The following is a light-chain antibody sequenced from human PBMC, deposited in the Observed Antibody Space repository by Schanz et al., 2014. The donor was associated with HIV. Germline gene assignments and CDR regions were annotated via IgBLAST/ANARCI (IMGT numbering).Light chain of an antibody. CDR3: LQYGDDAYT. CDR1: QSIGDW. J-gene: IGKJ2*01. Sequence: TQMTQSPSSLSASVGDRVTITCRASQSIGDWLAWYQQKPGTAPTLLIYKASKLERGVPSRFSGSGSGTEFTLTINNLQPDDFATYFCLQYGDDAYTFGQGTKLEIK. CDR2: KAS. V-gene: IGKV1-5*03.